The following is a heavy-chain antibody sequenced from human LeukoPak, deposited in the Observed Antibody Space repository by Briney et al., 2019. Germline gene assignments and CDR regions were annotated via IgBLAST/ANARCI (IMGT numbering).Heavy chain of an antibody. D-gene: IGHD6-6*01. J-gene: IGHJ4*02. CDR2: ISGYNGNT. Sequence: ASVKVSCKASGYTFTNYRISWVRQAPGQGLEWMGWISGYNGNTKSAQKLQGRLTMTTDTSTSTAYMELRSLRSDDPAVYYCARDFVTSSLGCFDYWGQGTLVTVSS. CDR3: ARDFVTSSLGCFDY. V-gene: IGHV1-18*01. CDR1: GYTFTNYR.